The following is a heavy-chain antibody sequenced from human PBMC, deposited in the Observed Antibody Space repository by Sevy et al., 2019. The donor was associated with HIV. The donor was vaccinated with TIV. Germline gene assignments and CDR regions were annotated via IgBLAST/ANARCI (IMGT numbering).Heavy chain of an antibody. CDR3: TRDLEGWEQWGHDY. CDR2: IRSKAYGGTT. V-gene: IGHV3-49*03. Sequence: GGSLRLSCTASGFTFGDYAMSWFRQAPGKGLEWVGFIRSKAYGGTTEYAASVKGRFTISRDDSKSIAYLQMNSLKTEDTAVYYCTRDLEGWEQWGHDYWGQGTLVTVSS. D-gene: IGHD6-19*01. J-gene: IGHJ4*02. CDR1: GFTFGDYA.